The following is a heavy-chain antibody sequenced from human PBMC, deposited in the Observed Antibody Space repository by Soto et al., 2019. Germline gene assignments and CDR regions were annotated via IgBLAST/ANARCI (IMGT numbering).Heavy chain of an antibody. CDR1: GVTFSSYA. Sequence: GASVKVSCKASGVTFSSYAISWVRQAPGQGLEWMGGIIPIFGTANYAQKFQGRVTITADESTSTAYMELSSLRSEDTAVYYCARSTYGDYSFDYWGQGTLVTVSS. V-gene: IGHV1-69*13. J-gene: IGHJ4*02. CDR3: ARSTYGDYSFDY. D-gene: IGHD4-17*01. CDR2: IIPIFGTA.